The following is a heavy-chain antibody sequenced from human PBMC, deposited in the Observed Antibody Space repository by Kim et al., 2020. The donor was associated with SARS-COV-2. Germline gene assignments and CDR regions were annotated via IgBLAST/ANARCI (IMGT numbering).Heavy chain of an antibody. D-gene: IGHD6-19*01. V-gene: IGHV4-34*01. CDR3: ARGRIAVAGTEAAIDY. Sequence: SETLSLTCAVYGGSFSGYYWSWIRQPPGKGLEWIGEINHSGSTNYNPSLKSRVTISVDTSKNQFSLKLSSVTAADTAVYYCARGRIAVAGTEAAIDYWGQGTLVTVSS. CDR2: INHSGST. J-gene: IGHJ4*02. CDR1: GGSFSGYY.